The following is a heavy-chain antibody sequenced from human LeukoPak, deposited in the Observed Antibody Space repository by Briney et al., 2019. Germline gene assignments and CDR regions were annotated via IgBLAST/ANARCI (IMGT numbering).Heavy chain of an antibody. Sequence: GSLRLSCAASGFTFSSYSMNWVRQAPGKGLEWVSSISSSSSYIYYADSVKGRFTISRDNAKNSLYLQMNSLRAEDTAVYYCASRIAAGDFDYWGQGTLVTVSS. V-gene: IGHV3-21*04. CDR3: ASRIAAGDFDY. J-gene: IGHJ4*02. D-gene: IGHD6-25*01. CDR2: ISSSSSYI. CDR1: GFTFSSYS.